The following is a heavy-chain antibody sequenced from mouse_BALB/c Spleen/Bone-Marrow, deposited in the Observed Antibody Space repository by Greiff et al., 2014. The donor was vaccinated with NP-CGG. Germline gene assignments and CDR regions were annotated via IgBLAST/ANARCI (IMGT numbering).Heavy chain of an antibody. J-gene: IGHJ1*01. CDR1: GYTFTSYW. V-gene: IGHV1S81*02. CDR3: ARDYDYWYFDV. CDR2: INPSNGRT. D-gene: IGHD2-4*01. Sequence: QVQLQRPGAELVKPGASVKLSCKASGYTFTSYWMHWVKQRPGQGLEWIGEINPSNGRTNYNEKFKSKATLTVDKSSSTAYMQLSSLTSEDSAVYYCARDYDYWYFDVWGAGTTVTVSS.